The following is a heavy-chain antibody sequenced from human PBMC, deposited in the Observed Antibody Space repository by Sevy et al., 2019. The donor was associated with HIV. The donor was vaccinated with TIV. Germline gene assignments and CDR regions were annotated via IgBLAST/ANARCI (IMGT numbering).Heavy chain of an antibody. Sequence: ASVKVSCKVSGYTLTELSMHWVRQAPGKGLEWMGGFDPEDGETIYAQKFQGRVTMTEDTSTDTAYMELSSLRSEDTAVYYCATVVYSGYEYYSDYWGQGTLVTVSS. V-gene: IGHV1-24*01. CDR2: FDPEDGET. J-gene: IGHJ4*02. CDR1: GYTLTELS. D-gene: IGHD5-12*01. CDR3: ATVVYSGYEYYSDY.